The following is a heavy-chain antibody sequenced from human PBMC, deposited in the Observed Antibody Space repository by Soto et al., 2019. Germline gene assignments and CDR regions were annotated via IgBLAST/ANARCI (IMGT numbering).Heavy chain of an antibody. Sequence: PSETLSLTCGLSGGSITNPYYSWIRQSPGKGLEWIGSVYFRGTSNYNPSLRTRTTISLDDSNNQLSLELTSVTAEDSAVHYCARDMRSRGWFDPWGQGALVTVSS. J-gene: IGHJ5*02. CDR1: GGSITNPY. CDR3: ARDMRSRGWFDP. V-gene: IGHV4-59*11. CDR2: VYFRGTS. D-gene: IGHD2-2*01.